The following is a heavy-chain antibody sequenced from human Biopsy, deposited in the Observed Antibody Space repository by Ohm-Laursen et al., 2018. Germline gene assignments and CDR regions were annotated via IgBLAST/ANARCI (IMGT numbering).Heavy chain of an antibody. D-gene: IGHD6-6*01. V-gene: IGHV3-21*01. CDR2: ISETSSHI. CDR3: ARDSSRRAREGGMDV. J-gene: IGHJ6*02. CDR1: GFSVSSYD. Sequence: LSLTCAASGFSVSSYDMNWVHQAPGKGLEWISYISETSSHIYDADSVRGRFTVARDIAKNSLYLQLNSLRVEDTAVYYCARDSSRRAREGGMDVWGQGTTVTVSS.